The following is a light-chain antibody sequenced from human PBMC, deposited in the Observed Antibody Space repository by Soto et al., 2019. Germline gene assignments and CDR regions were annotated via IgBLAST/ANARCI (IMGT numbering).Light chain of an antibody. V-gene: IGKV4-1*01. J-gene: IGKJ1*01. CDR3: QQYYSTPLT. CDR2: WAS. CDR1: QSVLYSSNNKNY. Sequence: DIVMTQSPDSLAVSLGEGATINCRSSQSVLYSSNNKNYLAWYQQKPGQPPKLLIYWASTRESGVPDRFSGSGSGTDFTITISSLQAEDVAVYYCQQYYSTPLTFGQGTKVDI.